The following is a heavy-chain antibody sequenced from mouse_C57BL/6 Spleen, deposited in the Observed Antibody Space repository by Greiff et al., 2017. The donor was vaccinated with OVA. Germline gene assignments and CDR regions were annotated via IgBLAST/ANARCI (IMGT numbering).Heavy chain of an antibody. J-gene: IGHJ4*01. CDR1: GYSITSGYY. D-gene: IGHD1-1*01. V-gene: IGHV3-6*01. Sequence: EVKLVESGPGLVKPSQSLSLTCSVTGYSITSGYYWNWIRQFPGNKLEWMGYISYDGSNNYNPSLKNRISITRDPSKNQFFLKLNSVTTEDTATYYCARDEGDDYYGRFYAMDYWGQGTSVTVSS. CDR3: ARDEGDDYYGRFYAMDY. CDR2: ISYDGSN.